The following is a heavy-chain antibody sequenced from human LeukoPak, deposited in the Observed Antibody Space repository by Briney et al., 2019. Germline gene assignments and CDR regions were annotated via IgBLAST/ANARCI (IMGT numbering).Heavy chain of an antibody. J-gene: IGHJ4*02. CDR2: INSDGSST. CDR3: ASEAYCGGDCYSDY. CDR1: GFSFSDYS. V-gene: IGHV3-74*01. D-gene: IGHD2-21*02. Sequence: GGSLRLSCAASGFSFSDYSMNWVRQAPGKELVWVSRINSDGSSTSYADSVKGRFTISRDNAKNTLYLQMNSLRAEDTAVYYCASEAYCGGDCYSDYWGQGTLVTVSS.